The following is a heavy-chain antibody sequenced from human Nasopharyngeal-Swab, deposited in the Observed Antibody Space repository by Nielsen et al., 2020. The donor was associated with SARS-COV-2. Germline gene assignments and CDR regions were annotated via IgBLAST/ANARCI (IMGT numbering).Heavy chain of an antibody. D-gene: IGHD1-26*01. Sequence: SCSVSDDSLRRGGFYWTWIRQPAGRGLEVIGRTSIRGTTNYSPPFKNRVTMSLDTSKKQFFLRLASVSAADTAIYYCARGRPGTYYTYYYGLGVWGQGTTVTVSS. CDR2: TSIRGTT. V-gene: IGHV4-61*02. CDR3: ARGRPGTYYTYYYGLGV. CDR1: DDSLRRGGFY. J-gene: IGHJ6*02.